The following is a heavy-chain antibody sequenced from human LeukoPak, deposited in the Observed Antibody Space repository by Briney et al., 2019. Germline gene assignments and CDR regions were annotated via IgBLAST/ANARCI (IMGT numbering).Heavy chain of an antibody. CDR3: ARAGSIQMYYFDY. V-gene: IGHV3-21*01. CDR1: GFTFSSYS. Sequence: GGSLRLSCAASGFTFSSYSMNWVRQAPGKGLEWVSSISSSSSYIYYADSVKGRFTISRDNAKNSLYLRMNSLRAEDTAVYYCARAGSIQMYYFDYWGQGTLVTVSS. D-gene: IGHD5-18*01. CDR2: ISSSSSYI. J-gene: IGHJ4*02.